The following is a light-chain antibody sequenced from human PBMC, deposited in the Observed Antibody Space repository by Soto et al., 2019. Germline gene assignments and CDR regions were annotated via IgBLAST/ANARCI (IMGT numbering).Light chain of an antibody. CDR2: DAS. V-gene: IGKV3-11*01. CDR3: RHRTAWRRK. J-gene: IGKJ1*01. CDR1: QSISTN. Sequence: MTEAPATLTVSAGERVTLSCRASQSISTNLAWYQRKPGQAPRLLIFDASTRATDIPARFSGSGYGTDFTLTISCPEPEDFAVDDCRHRTAWRRKFGQETRVDIK.